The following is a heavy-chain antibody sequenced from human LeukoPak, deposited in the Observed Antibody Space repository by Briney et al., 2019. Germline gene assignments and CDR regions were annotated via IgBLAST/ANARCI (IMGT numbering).Heavy chain of an antibody. CDR1: GGSISSSSYY. J-gene: IGHJ4*02. V-gene: IGHV4-39*07. Sequence: SETLSLTCTVSGGSISSSSYYWGWIRQPPGKGLEWIGSIYYSGSTYYNPSLKSPVTMSVDTSKNQFSLRLSSVTAADTAVYFCARSRDFYVGLIDYWGRGTLVTVSS. CDR2: IYYSGST. CDR3: ARSRDFYVGLIDY. D-gene: IGHD5/OR15-5a*01.